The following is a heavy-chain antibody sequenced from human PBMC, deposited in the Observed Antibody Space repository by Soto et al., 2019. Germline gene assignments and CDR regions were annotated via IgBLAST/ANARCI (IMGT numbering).Heavy chain of an antibody. D-gene: IGHD4-17*01. J-gene: IGHJ5*02. Sequence: QVQLVQSGAEVKKPGSSVKVSCKASGGTFSSYAISWVRQAPGQGLEWMGGIIPIFGTANYAQKFQGKVTITADKSTSTAYMELSSLRSEDTAVYYCASLVRENYGFNWFDPWGQGTLVTVSS. V-gene: IGHV1-69*06. CDR3: ASLVRENYGFNWFDP. CDR1: GGTFSSYA. CDR2: IIPIFGTA.